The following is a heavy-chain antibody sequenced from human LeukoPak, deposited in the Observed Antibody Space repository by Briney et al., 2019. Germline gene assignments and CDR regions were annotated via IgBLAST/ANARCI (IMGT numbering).Heavy chain of an antibody. CDR2: ISSGSSYI. CDR1: GFTFSGYT. CDR3: ARDPICSSTSCYIDY. J-gene: IGHJ4*02. Sequence: GGSLRLSCAASGFTFSGYTMNWVRQAPGKGLEWVSFISSGSSYIYYADSVKGRFTISRDNAKNSLYLQMNSLRAEDTAVYYCARDPICSSTSCYIDYWGQGTLVTVSS. V-gene: IGHV3-21*01. D-gene: IGHD2-2*01.